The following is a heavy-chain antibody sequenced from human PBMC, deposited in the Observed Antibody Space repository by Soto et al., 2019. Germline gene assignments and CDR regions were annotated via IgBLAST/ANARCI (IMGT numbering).Heavy chain of an antibody. D-gene: IGHD1-7*01. CDR1: GFTLRNYS. J-gene: IGHJ5*02. Sequence: GGSLRLSCAASGFTLRNYSMSWVRQTPGKGLEWVSSISSSSNNKYYVDSVKVRFTISRDNAKSTLYLQMNSLRAEDTAVYYCARARTTTWYGTTRGWFDPWGQGSLVTVSS. CDR3: ARARTTTWYGTTRGWFDP. CDR2: ISSSSNNK. V-gene: IGHV3-21*01.